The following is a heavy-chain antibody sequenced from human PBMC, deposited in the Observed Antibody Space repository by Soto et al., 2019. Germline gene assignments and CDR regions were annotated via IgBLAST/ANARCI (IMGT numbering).Heavy chain of an antibody. J-gene: IGHJ4*02. Sequence: QLQLQESGSGLVKPSQTLSLTCAVSGGSISSGGYSWSWIRQPPGKGLEWIGYIYHSGSTYYNPSLTSRVTRSVDRSKNQSSLKLSSVTAADTAVYYCASSHAGAHITAAVHWGQGTLVTVSS. V-gene: IGHV4-30-2*01. CDR3: ASSHAGAHITAAVH. D-gene: IGHD6-13*01. CDR2: IYHSGST. CDR1: GGSISSGGYS.